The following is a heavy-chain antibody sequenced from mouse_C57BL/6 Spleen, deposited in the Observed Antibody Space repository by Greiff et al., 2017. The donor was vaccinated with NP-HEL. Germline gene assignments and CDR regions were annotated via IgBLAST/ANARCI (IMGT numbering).Heavy chain of an antibody. V-gene: IGHV3-1*01. D-gene: IGHD2-4*01. Sequence: EVKLEESGPGMVKPSQSLSLTCTVTGYSITSGYDWHWIRHFPGNKLEWMGYISYSGSTNYNPSLKSRISITHDTSKNHFFLKLNAVTTEDTATYYCARGHDYDWFAYWGQGTLVTVSA. CDR2: ISYSGST. CDR1: GYSITSGYD. J-gene: IGHJ3*01. CDR3: ARGHDYDWFAY.